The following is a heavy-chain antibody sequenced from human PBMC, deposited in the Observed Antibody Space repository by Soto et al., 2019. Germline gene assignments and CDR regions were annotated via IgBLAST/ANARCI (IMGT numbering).Heavy chain of an antibody. D-gene: IGHD2-8*01. Sequence: PWETLSLTCAVYGGSFSGYYWNWIRQPPGKGLEWIGEINHSGSTNYNPSLKSRVTLSVDTSKNQFSLKLSSVTAADTAVYYCARGLRTNGSFFRVWGQGTLVTVSS. CDR2: INHSGST. V-gene: IGHV4-34*01. CDR1: GGSFSGYY. CDR3: ARGLRTNGSFFRV. J-gene: IGHJ4*02.